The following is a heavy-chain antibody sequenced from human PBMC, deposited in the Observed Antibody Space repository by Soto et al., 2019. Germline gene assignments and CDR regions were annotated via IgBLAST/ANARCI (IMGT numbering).Heavy chain of an antibody. V-gene: IGHV3-9*01. CDR1: GFAFVDYV. D-gene: IGHD6-13*01. CDR3: AKGGSAALIAPSGRDNWFDP. Sequence: PGGSLSLSCAASGFAFVDYVMNWVRLPPGRGLEWVSGISWNGGTIRYVDSEKRRFTISRDNAENSLYLQMNSRRPEDTAVYYCAKGGSAALIAPSGRDNWFDPRGQGTQVTVSS. CDR2: ISWNGGTI. J-gene: IGHJ5*02.